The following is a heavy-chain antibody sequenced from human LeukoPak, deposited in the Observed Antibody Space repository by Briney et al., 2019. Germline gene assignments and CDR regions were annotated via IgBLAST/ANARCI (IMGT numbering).Heavy chain of an antibody. V-gene: IGHV2-5*08. Sequence: TLSLTCTVSGGSISSGDYYWSWIRQPPGKALEWLTLIYWDDDKRYSPSLRSRLTVTKDVSKSQVVLTLTDVDPVDTGTYYCAHRLIGYNTNWYHGYFDYWGQGILVTVSS. CDR3: AHRLIGYNTNWYHGYFDY. CDR1: GGSISSGDYY. CDR2: IYWDDDK. J-gene: IGHJ4*02. D-gene: IGHD6-13*01.